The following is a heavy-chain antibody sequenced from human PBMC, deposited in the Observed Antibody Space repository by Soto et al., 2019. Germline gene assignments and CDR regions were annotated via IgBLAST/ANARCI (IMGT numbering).Heavy chain of an antibody. Sequence: ASVKVSCKASGYTFTSYGISWVRQAPGQGLEGMGWISAYNGNTNYAQKLQGRVTMTTDTSTSTAYMELRSLRSDDTAVYYCARDGTQWELLHFDYWGQGTLVTVSS. D-gene: IGHD1-26*01. CDR3: ARDGTQWELLHFDY. V-gene: IGHV1-18*01. CDR1: GYTFTSYG. CDR2: ISAYNGNT. J-gene: IGHJ4*02.